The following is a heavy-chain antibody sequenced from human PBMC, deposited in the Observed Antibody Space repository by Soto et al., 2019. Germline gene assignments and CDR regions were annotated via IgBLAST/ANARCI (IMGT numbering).Heavy chain of an antibody. V-gene: IGHV4-31*03. CDR2: IYYSGST. J-gene: IGHJ4*02. CDR1: GGSISSGGYY. Sequence: SETLSLTCTVSGGSISSGGYYWSWIRQHPGKGLEWIGYIYYSGSTYYNPSLKSRVTISVDTSKNQFSLKLSSVTAADTAVYYCAREPQYSSSWDYWGQGTLVTVSS. CDR3: AREPQYSSSWDY. D-gene: IGHD6-13*01.